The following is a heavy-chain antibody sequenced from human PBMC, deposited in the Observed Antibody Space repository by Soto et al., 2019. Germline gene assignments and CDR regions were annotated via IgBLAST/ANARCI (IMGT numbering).Heavy chain of an antibody. Sequence: PSETLSLTCTVSGGSISSYYWSWIRQPPGKGLEWIGYIYYSGSTNYNPSLKSRVTISVDTSKNQFSLKLSSVTAADTAVYYCASLNTYFDYWGQGTLVTVSS. V-gene: IGHV4-59*01. J-gene: IGHJ4*02. CDR3: ASLNTYFDY. CDR1: GGSISSYY. CDR2: IYYSGST.